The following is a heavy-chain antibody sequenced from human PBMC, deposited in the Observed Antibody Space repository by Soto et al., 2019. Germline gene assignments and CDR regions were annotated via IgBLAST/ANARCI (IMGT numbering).Heavy chain of an antibody. CDR1: GFTFTSSA. CDR3: ARNSNWNYAAFDI. CDR2: IVVGIGNT. V-gene: IGHV1-58*01. Sequence: GASVKVSCKASGFTFTSSAVLWVRQARGQRLEWIGWIVVGIGNTNYAQKFQERVTITTDKSTSTAYMELSSLRSEDTAVYYCARNSNWNYAAFDIWGQGTMVTVSS. D-gene: IGHD1-7*01. J-gene: IGHJ3*02.